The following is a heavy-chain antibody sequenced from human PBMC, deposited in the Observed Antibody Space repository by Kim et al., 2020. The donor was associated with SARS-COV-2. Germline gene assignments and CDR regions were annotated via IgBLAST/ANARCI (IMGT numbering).Heavy chain of an antibody. V-gene: IGHV3-48*03. Sequence: GGSLRLSCAASGFTFSSYEMNWVRQAPGKGLEWVSYISSSGSTIYYADSVKGRFTISRDNAKNSLYLQMNSLRAEDTAVYYCARERALRFGELSPWGQGTLVTVSS. CDR1: GFTFSSYE. J-gene: IGHJ5*02. CDR3: ARERALRFGELSP. D-gene: IGHD3-10*01. CDR2: ISSSGSTI.